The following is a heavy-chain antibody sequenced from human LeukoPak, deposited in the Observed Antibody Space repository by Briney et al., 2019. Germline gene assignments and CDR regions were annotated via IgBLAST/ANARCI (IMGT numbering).Heavy chain of an antibody. CDR3: ARERLAMVRGVIPKEAWGWFDP. Sequence: SETLSLTCTVSGGSISSCGYYWSWIRQPAGKGLEWIGRICTSANTNYNPSHKSRAPLSVDTSKSHFSLELSSVTAAHKAVYYGARERLAMVRGVIPKEAWGWFDPWGQGTLVNVSS. D-gene: IGHD3-10*01. V-gene: IGHV4-61*02. CDR2: ICTSANT. CDR1: GGSISSCGYY. J-gene: IGHJ5*02.